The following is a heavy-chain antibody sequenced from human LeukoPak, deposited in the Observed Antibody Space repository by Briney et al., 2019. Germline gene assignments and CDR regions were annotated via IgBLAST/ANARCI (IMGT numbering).Heavy chain of an antibody. CDR1: GGTFSSYA. V-gene: IGHV1-69*04. J-gene: IGHJ4*02. D-gene: IGHD3-9*01. CDR2: IIPILGIA. CDR3: ARERPTNYDILTGYPDY. Sequence: SVKVSCRASGGTFSSYAISWVRQAPGQGLEWMGRIIPILGIANYAQKFQGRVTITADKSTSTAYMELSSLRSEDTAVYYCARERPTNYDILTGYPDYWGQGTLVTVSS.